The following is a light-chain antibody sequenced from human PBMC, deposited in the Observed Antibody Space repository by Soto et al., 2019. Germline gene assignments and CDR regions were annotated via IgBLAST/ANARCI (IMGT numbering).Light chain of an antibody. V-gene: IGLV4-69*01. CDR1: SGHSSYA. J-gene: IGLJ2*01. Sequence: QSVLTQSPSASASLGASVKLTCTLSSGHSSYAIAWHQQQPEKGPRYLMKLNSDGSHSKGHGVPDRCSGSSPGAERYLTITRLQSESEADYHCRTWGGGVQVFGGGT. CDR2: LNSDGSH. CDR3: RTWGGGVQV.